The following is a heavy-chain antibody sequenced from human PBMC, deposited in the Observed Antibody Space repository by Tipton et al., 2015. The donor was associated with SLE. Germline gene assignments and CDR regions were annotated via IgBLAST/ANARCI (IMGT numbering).Heavy chain of an antibody. J-gene: IGHJ3*01. Sequence: SLRLSCTASGLNFSVTTLHWVRQAPGKGLEWVALSGASTFHASSVNGRFTISRDTFKNTLFLHLNGLTIEDTAVYYCARGPRSRGTFDAWGQGTVLTVSS. CDR2: SGAST. D-gene: IGHD2-15*01. CDR1: GLNFSVTT. V-gene: IGHV3-30*16. CDR3: ARGPRSRGTFDA.